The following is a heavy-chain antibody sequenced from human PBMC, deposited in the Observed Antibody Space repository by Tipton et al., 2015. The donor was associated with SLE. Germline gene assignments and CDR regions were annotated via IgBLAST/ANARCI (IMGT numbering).Heavy chain of an antibody. D-gene: IGHD3-10*01. CDR1: GGSISSGGYS. CDR3: ARVTELLWFGEARGWFDP. V-gene: IGHV4-30-2*01. J-gene: IGHJ5*02. CDR2: IYHSGST. Sequence: TLSLTCAVSGGSISSGGYSWSWIRQPPGKGLEWIGYIYHSGSTYYNPSLKSRVTISVDTSKNQFSLKLSSVTAADTAVYYCARVTELLWFGEARGWFDPWGQGTLVTVSS.